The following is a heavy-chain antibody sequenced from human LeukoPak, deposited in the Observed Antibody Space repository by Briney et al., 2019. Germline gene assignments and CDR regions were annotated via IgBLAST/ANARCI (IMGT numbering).Heavy chain of an antibody. CDR3: ARGTIFGVGVTDHWFDP. CDR2: ISYDGSNK. CDR1: GFTFSSYA. V-gene: IGHV3-30-3*01. D-gene: IGHD3-3*01. J-gene: IGHJ5*02. Sequence: GGSLRLSCAASGFTFSSYAMHWVRQALGKGLEWVAVISYDGSNKYYADSVKGRFTISRDNSKNTLYLQMNSLRAEDTAVYYCARGTIFGVGVTDHWFDPWGQGTLVTVSS.